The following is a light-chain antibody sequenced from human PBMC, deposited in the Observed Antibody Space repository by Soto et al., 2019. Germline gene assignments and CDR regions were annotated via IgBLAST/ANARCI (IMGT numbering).Light chain of an antibody. CDR3: QQTYSAPPL. CDR2: AAS. J-gene: IGKJ1*01. CDR1: RSISIY. Sequence: GAIVTITCRASRSISIYLNWYQQRPGKAPKLLIYAASSLQSGVPSRFSGSGSGTDFTLSINSLQREDFATYYCQQTYSAPPLFGQGTKVDIK. V-gene: IGKV1-39*01.